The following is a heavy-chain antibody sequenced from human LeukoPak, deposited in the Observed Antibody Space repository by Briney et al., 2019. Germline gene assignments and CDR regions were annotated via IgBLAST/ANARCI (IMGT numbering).Heavy chain of an antibody. CDR2: TYQRSKRYN. Sequence: SQTPSLTCAISGDSVSSISVTWNWLRQSPSRGLEWLGRTYQRSKRYNDYAVSVKSRITINPDISKNQFSLQLNSVTPEDTAVYYCARSPSPYSSGWYFGYWGQGTLVTVSS. CDR1: GDSVSSISVT. V-gene: IGHV6-1*01. CDR3: ARSPSPYSSGWYFGY. J-gene: IGHJ4*02. D-gene: IGHD6-19*01.